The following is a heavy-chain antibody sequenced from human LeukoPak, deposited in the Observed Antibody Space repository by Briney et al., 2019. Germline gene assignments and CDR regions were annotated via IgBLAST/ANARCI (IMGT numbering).Heavy chain of an antibody. CDR1: GGSISSSSYY. D-gene: IGHD3-10*01. V-gene: IGHV4-39*07. J-gene: IGHJ6*02. Sequence: SETLSLTCTVSGGSISSSSYYWGWIRQPPGKGLEWIGEINHSGSTNYNPSLKSRVTISVDTSKNQFSLKLSSVTAADTAVYYCARGCITMVRGVILGNVYYYYYGMDVWGQGTTVTVSS. CDR2: INHSGST. CDR3: ARGCITMVRGVILGNVYYYYYGMDV.